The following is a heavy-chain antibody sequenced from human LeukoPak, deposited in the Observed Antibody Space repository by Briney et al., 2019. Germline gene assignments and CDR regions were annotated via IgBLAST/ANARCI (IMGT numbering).Heavy chain of an antibody. D-gene: IGHD6-13*01. J-gene: IGHJ3*02. Sequence: SGGSLRLSCAPSGFTFSSYGMLGVPQAPGKGLEGGAVIWYDGSNKYYADSVKGRFTISRDNSRNALYLQMNSRRAEATAVYCCARGRYSSSWLDIWGQGTMVTVSS. CDR1: GFTFSSYG. V-gene: IGHV3-33*01. CDR3: ARGRYSSSWLDI. CDR2: IWYDGSNK.